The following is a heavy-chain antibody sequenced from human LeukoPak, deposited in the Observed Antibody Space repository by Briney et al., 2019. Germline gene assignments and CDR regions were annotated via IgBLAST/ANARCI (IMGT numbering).Heavy chain of an antibody. J-gene: IGHJ4*02. CDR2: ISGSGGNT. V-gene: IGHV3-23*01. CDR3: AKAAFSRTSYFDY. CDR1: GFTFSTYT. D-gene: IGHD3-3*02. Sequence: PGGSLRLSCAASGFTFSTYTMSWVRQAPGKGLEWVSVISGSGGNTYYADSVKGRFTISRDNSKNTLYLQMDSLRADDTAVYYCAKAAFSRTSYFDYWGQGTLVTASS.